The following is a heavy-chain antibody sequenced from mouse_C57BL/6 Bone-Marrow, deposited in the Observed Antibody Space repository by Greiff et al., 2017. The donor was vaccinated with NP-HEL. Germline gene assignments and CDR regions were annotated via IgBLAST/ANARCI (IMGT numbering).Heavy chain of an antibody. D-gene: IGHD2-4*01. CDR2: ISYDGSN. CDR3: ARWGLRRFAY. CDR1: GYSITSGYY. Sequence: VQLKESGPGLVKPSQSLSLTCSVTGYSITSGYYWNWIRQFPGNKLEWMGYISYDGSNNYNPSLKNRISITRDTSKNQFFLKLNSVTTEDTATYYCARWGLRRFAYWGQGTLVTVSA. J-gene: IGHJ3*01. V-gene: IGHV3-6*01.